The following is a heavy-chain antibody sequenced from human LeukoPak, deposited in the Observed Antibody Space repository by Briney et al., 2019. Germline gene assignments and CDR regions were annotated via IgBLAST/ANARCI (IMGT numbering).Heavy chain of an antibody. V-gene: IGHV1-2*02. CDR3: ARANFLYCSSTSCLFDY. J-gene: IGHJ4*02. CDR2: INPNDGDT. CDR1: GYTFTDYY. D-gene: IGHD2-2*01. Sequence: ASVKVSCKASGYTFTDYYMHWVRQAPWQGFEWMGWINPNDGDTYYAQKFQGRVTMTRDTSISTAHMEVSRLRSDDTAVYYCARANFLYCSSTSCLFDYWGQGTLVTVSS.